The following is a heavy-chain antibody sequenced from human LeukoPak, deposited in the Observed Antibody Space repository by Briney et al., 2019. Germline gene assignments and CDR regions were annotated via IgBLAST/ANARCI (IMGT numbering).Heavy chain of an antibody. CDR2: IYSGDNT. D-gene: IGHD3-3*01. CDR1: GFTVSSNY. J-gene: IGHJ4*02. Sequence: GGSLRLSCAVSGFTVSSNYMIWVRQAPGKGLEWVSVIYSGDNTYYADSVKGRFTISRDKSKNAVYLQMNRLRAEDTAVYYCTTDVLPPARLRFLEWLPFDYWGQGTLVTVSS. CDR3: TTDVLPPARLRFLEWLPFDY. V-gene: IGHV3-53*01.